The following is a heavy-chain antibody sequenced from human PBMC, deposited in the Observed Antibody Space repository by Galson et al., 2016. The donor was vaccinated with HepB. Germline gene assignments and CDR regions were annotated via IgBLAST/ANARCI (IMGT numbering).Heavy chain of an antibody. J-gene: IGHJ4*02. CDR1: GYTFTSYG. CDR2: ISAYNVNT. V-gene: IGHV1-18*01. CDR3: VRDILRSLEWSLYSPPGDY. D-gene: IGHD3-3*01. Sequence: SVKVSCKASGYTFTSYGISWVRQAPGQGLEWMGWISAYNVNTNYAQKVQGRVTMTTDRSTSTAYMELRSLRSDDTAVYSCVRDILRSLEWSLYSPPGDYWGQGTLFTVSS.